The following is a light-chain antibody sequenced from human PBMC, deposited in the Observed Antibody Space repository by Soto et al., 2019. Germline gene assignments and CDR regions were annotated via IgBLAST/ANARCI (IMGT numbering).Light chain of an antibody. CDR1: QSVSSSY. J-gene: IGKJ5*01. Sequence: EIVLRQSPGTLSLSPGERATLSCRASQSVSSSYLGWYQQKPGQAPRLLMYGASSRATGIPDRFSGSASGTDFTLTISRLEPEDFAVYYCQQYGSSPTFGQGTRLEIK. CDR3: QQYGSSPT. V-gene: IGKV3-20*01. CDR2: GAS.